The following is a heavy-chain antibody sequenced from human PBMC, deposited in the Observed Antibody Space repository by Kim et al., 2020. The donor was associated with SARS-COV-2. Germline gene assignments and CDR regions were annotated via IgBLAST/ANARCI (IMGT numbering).Heavy chain of an antibody. J-gene: IGHJ4*02. CDR3: ARLSSGAAYFDY. V-gene: IGHV5-51*01. Sequence: YSPYFQGQVTISADKSISTAYLQWSSLKASDTAMYYCARLSSGAAYFDYWGQGTLVTVSS. D-gene: IGHD6-25*01.